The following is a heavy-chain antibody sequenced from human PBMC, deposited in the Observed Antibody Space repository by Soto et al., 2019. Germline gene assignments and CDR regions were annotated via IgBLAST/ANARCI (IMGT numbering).Heavy chain of an antibody. CDR3: ARVPLPEYGDYNYYYCGMDG. V-gene: IGHV1-2*02. CDR1: GYTFTGYY. CDR2: INPNSGGT. J-gene: IGHJ6*02. Sequence: ASVKVSCKASGYTFTGYYMHWVRQAPGQGLEWMGWINPNSGGTNYAQKFQGRVTMTRDTSISTAYMELSRLRSDDTAVYYCARVPLPEYGDYNYYYCGMDGWGQGTTVTVSS. D-gene: IGHD4-17*01.